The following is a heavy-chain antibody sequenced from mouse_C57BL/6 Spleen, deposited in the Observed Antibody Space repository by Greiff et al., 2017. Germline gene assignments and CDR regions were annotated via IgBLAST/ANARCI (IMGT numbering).Heavy chain of an antibody. V-gene: IGHV5-17*01. CDR1: GFTFSDYG. CDR3: ARSMAPYAMDY. J-gene: IGHJ4*01. CDR2: ISSGSSTI. D-gene: IGHD1-1*02. Sequence: EVQLQESGGGLVKPGGSLKLSCAASGFTFSDYGMHWVRQAPEKGLEWVAYISSGSSTIYYADTVKGRFTISRDNAKNTLFLQMTSLRSEDTAMYYCARSMAPYAMDYWGQGTSVTVSS.